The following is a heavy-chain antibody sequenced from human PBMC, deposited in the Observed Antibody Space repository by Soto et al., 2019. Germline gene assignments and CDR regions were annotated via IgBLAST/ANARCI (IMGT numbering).Heavy chain of an antibody. J-gene: IGHJ4*01. V-gene: IGHV1-18*04. D-gene: IGHD2-21*01. CDR1: GYSFISYG. CDR3: GGGLGGGCYYFDY. Sequence: QGQLVQSGVEVKKPGASVKVSCKASGYSFISYGIGWVRQAPGQGLEWMGWITVNSGNTNYPQKFLGRVTMTTDTXXXXXXXXXXXXXXXXXXXXXCGGGLGGGCYYFDYWCPGTLVTVSS. CDR2: ITVNSGNT.